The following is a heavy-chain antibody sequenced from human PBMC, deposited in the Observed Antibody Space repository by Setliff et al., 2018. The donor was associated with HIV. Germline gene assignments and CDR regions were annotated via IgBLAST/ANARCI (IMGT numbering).Heavy chain of an antibody. CDR3: ARHDGLRSVHGAFDI. D-gene: IGHD4-17*01. J-gene: IGHJ3*02. V-gene: IGHV1-18*01. CDR1: GYTFTSHG. CDR2: ISTYNDNT. Sequence: GASVKVSCKASGYTFTSHGISWVRQAPGQGLEWMGWISTYNDNTNYAQKLQGRVTMTTETSTSTAYMELRSLITDDTAVYYCARHDGLRSVHGAFDIWGQGTMVTVSS.